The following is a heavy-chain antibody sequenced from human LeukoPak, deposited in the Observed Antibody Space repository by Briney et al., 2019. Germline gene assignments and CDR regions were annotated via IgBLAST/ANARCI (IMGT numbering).Heavy chain of an antibody. Sequence: GSLRLSCAASGFTFDDYAMHWVRQAPGKGLEWVSLFSWEGGSTYYADSVKGRFTISRDNSKNSLYLEMNSLRAEDTALYYCAKGGYDPDYYFDYWGQGTLVTVSS. J-gene: IGHJ4*02. D-gene: IGHD3-16*01. CDR2: FSWEGGST. V-gene: IGHV3-43D*03. CDR3: AKGGYDPDYYFDY. CDR1: GFTFDDYA.